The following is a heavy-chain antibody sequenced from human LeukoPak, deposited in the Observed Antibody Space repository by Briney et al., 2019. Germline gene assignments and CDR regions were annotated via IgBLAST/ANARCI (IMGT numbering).Heavy chain of an antibody. CDR1: GFTFSSYW. CDR3: VRDKDWAFDY. CDR2: ITIDLTII. J-gene: IGHJ4*02. D-gene: IGHD3-9*01. Sequence: PGGSLRLSCAASGFTFSSYWMSWVRQAPGKGLEWISHITIDLTIIDYADSVKGRFTISRDKAKNSLYLQMNSLRAEDTAVYYCVRDKDWAFDYWGQGTLITVSS. V-gene: IGHV3-48*01.